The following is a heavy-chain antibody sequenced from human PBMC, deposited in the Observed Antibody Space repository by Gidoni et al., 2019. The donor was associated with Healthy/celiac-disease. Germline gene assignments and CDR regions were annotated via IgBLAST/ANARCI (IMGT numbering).Heavy chain of an antibody. CDR2: IYFSGST. J-gene: IGHJ1*01. CDR3: ASAPKQWRFQH. V-gene: IGHV4-59*01. CDR1: GGSISSYY. Sequence: QVQLQESGPGRVKPSETLPLTRAVSGGSISSYYWSWIRQPPGKGLEWIGYIYFSGSTNYNPSLKSRFTLSVDTSKIQFPLTLSSVTAADSAVYYCASAPKQWRFQHWGQGTLLTVSS. D-gene: IGHD6-19*01.